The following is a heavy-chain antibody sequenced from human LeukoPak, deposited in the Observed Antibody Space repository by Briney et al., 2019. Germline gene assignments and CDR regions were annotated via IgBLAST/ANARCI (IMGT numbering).Heavy chain of an antibody. V-gene: IGHV1-2*06. CDR3: AREAYDSSGYYYRAFDI. D-gene: IGHD3-22*01. J-gene: IGHJ3*02. Sequence: ASVKVSCKASGYTLTNYYLHWVRQAPGQGLEWMGRINPNSGGTNYAQKFQGRVTMTRDTSISTAYMELSRLRSDDTAVYYCAREAYDSSGYYYRAFDIWGQGTMVTVSS. CDR1: GYTLTNYY. CDR2: INPNSGGT.